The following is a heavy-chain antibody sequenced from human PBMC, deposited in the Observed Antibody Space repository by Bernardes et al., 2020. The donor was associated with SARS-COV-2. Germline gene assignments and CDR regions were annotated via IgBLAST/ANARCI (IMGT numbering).Heavy chain of an antibody. D-gene: IGHD6-13*01. V-gene: IGHV1-24*01. CDR1: GYTLTELS. CDR3: ATAIAAAGTPGNYYYYGMDV. J-gene: IGHJ6*02. Sequence: ASMKVSCKVSGYTLTELSMHWVRQAPGKGLEWMGGFDPEDGETIYAQKFQGRVTMTEDTSTDTAYMELSSLRSEDTAVYYCATAIAAAGTPGNYYYYGMDVWGQGTTVTVSS. CDR2: FDPEDGET.